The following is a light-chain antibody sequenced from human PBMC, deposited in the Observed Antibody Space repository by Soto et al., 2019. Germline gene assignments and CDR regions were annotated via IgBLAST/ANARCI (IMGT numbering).Light chain of an antibody. Sequence: SYELTQPPSVSVSPGQTASITCSGDKLGDKYACWYQQKPGQSPVLVIYQDTKRPSGIPERFSGSKSGNTATLTISGTQAIDEADYYCQAWDSSTPVVFGGGTTLTVL. CDR2: QDT. V-gene: IGLV3-1*01. CDR3: QAWDSSTPVV. CDR1: KLGDKY. J-gene: IGLJ2*01.